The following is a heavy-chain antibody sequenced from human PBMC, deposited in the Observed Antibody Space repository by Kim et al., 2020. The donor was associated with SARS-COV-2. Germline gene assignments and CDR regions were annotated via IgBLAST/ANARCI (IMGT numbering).Heavy chain of an antibody. D-gene: IGHD6-13*01. CDR2: ISGSGGST. CDR1: GFTFSSYA. J-gene: IGHJ4*02. V-gene: IGHV3-23*01. Sequence: GGSLRLSCAASGFTFSSYAMNWVRQAPGKGLEWVSVISGSGGSTYYADSVKGRFTISRDNSKNTLYLQMNSLRAEDTAVYYCAKGLSGAAAAGGASSPFDYWGQGTLVTVSS. CDR3: AKGLSGAAAAGGASSPFDY.